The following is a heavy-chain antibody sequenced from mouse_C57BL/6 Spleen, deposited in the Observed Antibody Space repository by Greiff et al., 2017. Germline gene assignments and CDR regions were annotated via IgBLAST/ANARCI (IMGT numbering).Heavy chain of an antibody. CDR1: GFTFSSYT. J-gene: IGHJ1*03. CDR3: ARLATGYWYFDV. V-gene: IGHV5-9*01. CDR2: ISGGGGNT. D-gene: IGHD4-1*02. Sequence: EVQGVESGGGLVKPGGSLKLSCAASGFTFSSYTMSWVRQTPEKRLEWVATISGGGGNTYYPDSVKGRFTISRDNAKNTLYLQMSSLRSEDTALYYCARLATGYWYFDVWGTGTTVTVSS.